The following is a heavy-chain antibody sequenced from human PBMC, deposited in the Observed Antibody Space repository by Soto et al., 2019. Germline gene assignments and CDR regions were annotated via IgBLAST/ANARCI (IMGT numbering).Heavy chain of an antibody. V-gene: IGHV1-24*01. CDR3: ATVADYIWGSYRFAAFDI. CDR2: FDPEDGET. D-gene: IGHD3-16*02. Sequence: ASVKVSCKVSGSTLTELSMHWVRQAPGKGLEWMGGFDPEDGETIYAQKFQGRVTMTEDTSTDTAYMELSSLRSEDTAVYYCATVADYIWGSYRFAAFDIWGQGTMVTVSS. J-gene: IGHJ3*02. CDR1: GSTLTELS.